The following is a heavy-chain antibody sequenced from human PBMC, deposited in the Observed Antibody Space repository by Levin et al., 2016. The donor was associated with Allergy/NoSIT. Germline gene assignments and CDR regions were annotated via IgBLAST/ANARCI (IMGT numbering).Heavy chain of an antibody. Sequence: GALRLSCTVSGGSISSSSYYWGWIRQPLGKGLEWIGSIYYSGSTYYNPSLKSRVTISVDTSKNQFSLKLSSVTAADTAVYYCARHKGHFVVVPAAMNWFDPWGQGTLVTVSS. CDR1: GGSISSSSYY. CDR2: IYYSGST. V-gene: IGHV4-39*01. D-gene: IGHD2-2*01. CDR3: ARHKGHFVVVPAAMNWFDP. J-gene: IGHJ5*02.